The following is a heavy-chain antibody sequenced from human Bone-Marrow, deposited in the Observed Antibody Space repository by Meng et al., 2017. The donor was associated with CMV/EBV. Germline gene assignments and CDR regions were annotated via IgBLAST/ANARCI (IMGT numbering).Heavy chain of an antibody. V-gene: IGHV3-23*01. Sequence: GESLKISCAASGFTFSSYAMSWVRQAPGKGLEWVSAISGSGGSTYYADSVKGRFTISRDNSKNTLYLQMNSLRAEDTAVYYCAIQQQPKLFDYWGQGTLVTVSS. CDR3: AIQQQPKLFDY. CDR2: ISGSGGST. D-gene: IGHD6-13*01. CDR1: GFTFSSYA. J-gene: IGHJ4*02.